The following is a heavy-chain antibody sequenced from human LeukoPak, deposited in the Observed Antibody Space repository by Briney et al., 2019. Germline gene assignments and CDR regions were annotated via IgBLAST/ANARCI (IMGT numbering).Heavy chain of an antibody. CDR1: GFTFDDYA. CDR2: ISWNSGSI. V-gene: IGHV3-9*01. Sequence: GRSLRLSCAASGFTFDDYAMHWVRQAPGKGLEWVSGISWNSGSIGYADSVKGRFTISRDNAKNSLYLQMNSLRAENTALYYCAKDRMESGYHNGFDYWGQGTLVTVSS. D-gene: IGHD3-22*01. J-gene: IGHJ4*02. CDR3: AKDRMESGYHNGFDY.